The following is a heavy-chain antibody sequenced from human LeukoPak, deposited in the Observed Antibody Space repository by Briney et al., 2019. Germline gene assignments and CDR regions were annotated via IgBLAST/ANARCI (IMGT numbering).Heavy chain of an antibody. J-gene: IGHJ3*02. D-gene: IGHD3-22*01. CDR1: GGSISSSSYY. CDR2: IFHSGST. CDR3: ARANYYDNSGYSRGAFDI. Sequence: SETLSLTCTVSGGSISSSSYYWGWIRQPPGKGLEWIGSIFHSGSTYYNSSLKSRVTISVDTSKNQFSLKLSSVTAADTAVYSCARANYYDNSGYSRGAFDIWGQGTVVTVSS. V-gene: IGHV4-39*07.